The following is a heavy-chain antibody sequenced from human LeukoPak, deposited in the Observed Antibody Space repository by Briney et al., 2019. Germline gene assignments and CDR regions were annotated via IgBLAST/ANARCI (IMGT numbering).Heavy chain of an antibody. V-gene: IGHV1-2*02. Sequence: ASVKVSFKASGYTFTGYYMHWVRQAPGQGLEWMGWINPNSGGTNYAQKFRGRVTMTRDTSISTADMELSRLRSDDTAVYYCARAGYSSSWSKWYFDLWGRGTLVTVSS. D-gene: IGHD6-13*01. CDR2: INPNSGGT. J-gene: IGHJ2*01. CDR1: GYTFTGYY. CDR3: ARAGYSSSWSKWYFDL.